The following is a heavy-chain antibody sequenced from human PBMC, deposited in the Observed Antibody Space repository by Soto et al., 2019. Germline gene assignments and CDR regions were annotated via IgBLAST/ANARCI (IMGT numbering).Heavy chain of an antibody. V-gene: IGHV1-58*01. CDR1: RVSFESSA. J-gene: IGHJ6*02. D-gene: IGHD2-2*01. CDR3: AVDCSSTSCYHYYSYGMDV. Sequence: GISAEPSWKERRVSFESSAVRWPHHAREQRLVWIGWIVVGSGNTNYAQKFQERVTITRDMSTSTAYMELSSLRSEDTAVYYCAVDCSSTSCYHYYSYGMDVWGQGSTVTVFS. CDR2: IVVGSGNT.